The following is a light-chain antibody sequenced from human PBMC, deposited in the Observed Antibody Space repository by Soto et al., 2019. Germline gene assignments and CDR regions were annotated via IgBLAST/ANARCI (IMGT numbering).Light chain of an antibody. CDR1: SSNIGAGYG. V-gene: IGLV1-40*01. CDR3: QSYDSSLSGWV. CDR2: GNS. Sequence: QSVQTQPPSVSGAPGQRVTISCTGSSSNIGAGYGVHWYQQVPGTAPKLLIYGNSNRPSGVPDRFSGSKSGTSASLAITGLQAEDEADYYCQSYDSSLSGWVFGGGTKLTVL. J-gene: IGLJ3*02.